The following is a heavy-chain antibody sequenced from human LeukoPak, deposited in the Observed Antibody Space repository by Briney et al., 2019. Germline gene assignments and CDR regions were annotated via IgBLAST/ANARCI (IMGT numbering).Heavy chain of an antibody. CDR1: GGSISSSTFY. D-gene: IGHD1-26*01. V-gene: IGHV4-39*01. CDR2: IYYSGST. CDR3: ARRVYLGSTTRYFDL. J-gene: IGHJ2*01. Sequence: SETLSLTCTVSGGSISSSTFYWGWIRQPPGKGLEWIGSIYYSGSTYYNPSLKSRVTMDVDTSKNQFSLKLSSVTAADTAVYYCARRVYLGSTTRYFDLWGRGTLVTVSS.